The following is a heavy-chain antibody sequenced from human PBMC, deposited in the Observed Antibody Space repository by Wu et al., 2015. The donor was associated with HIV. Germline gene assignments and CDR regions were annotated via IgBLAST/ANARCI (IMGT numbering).Heavy chain of an antibody. Sequence: QVQLVQSGAEVKKPGASVKVSCNSVGGTFSSLAVSWVRQAPGQGLEWMGFVDPENGQTMYAAKFQDRVTITADASTDTAYMELRHLTSDDTAVYYCARDGGRFGELLPPHWYFDFWGQGTLVTVSS. CDR1: GGTFSSLA. CDR3: ARDGGRFGELLPPHWYFDF. V-gene: IGHV1-69*01. D-gene: IGHD3-10*01. J-gene: IGHJ4*02. CDR2: VDPENGQT.